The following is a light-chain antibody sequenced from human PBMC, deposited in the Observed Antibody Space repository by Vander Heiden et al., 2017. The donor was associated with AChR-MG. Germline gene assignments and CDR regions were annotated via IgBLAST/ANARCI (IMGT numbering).Light chain of an antibody. CDR2: GAS. V-gene: IGKV3-20*01. J-gene: IGKJ3*01. Sequence: EIVLPQSPGPLSLSPGERATLSCRASQSVSSGYLAWYQQKPGQAPRLLIYGASSRATGIPDRFSGSGSRTHFTLTISRLEPEDVAVYYCQHYGSGHTVTFGPGTKVDIK. CDR3: QHYGSGHTVT. CDR1: QSVSSGY.